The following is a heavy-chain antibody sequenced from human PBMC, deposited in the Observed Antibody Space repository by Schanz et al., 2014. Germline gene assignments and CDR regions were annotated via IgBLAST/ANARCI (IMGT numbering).Heavy chain of an antibody. D-gene: IGHD4-17*01. CDR3: ARELRLEYYFDY. CDR1: GGTFSSNG. V-gene: IGHV1-2*06. Sequence: QVQLVQSGAEVKKPGASVKVSCKASGGTFSSNGISWVRQAPGQGLEWMGRINPNSGDTNYAQKFQGRVTMTRDTSISTAYMELSSLRSDDTAVYYCARELRLEYYFDYWGQGTQVTVSS. CDR2: INPNSGDT. J-gene: IGHJ4*02.